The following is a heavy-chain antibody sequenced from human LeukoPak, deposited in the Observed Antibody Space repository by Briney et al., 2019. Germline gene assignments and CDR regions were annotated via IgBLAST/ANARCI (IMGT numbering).Heavy chain of an antibody. J-gene: IGHJ4*02. CDR2: IRTYNGNT. D-gene: IGHD6-25*01. Sequence: RASMKVSCKASGYTFTSYGISWVRQAPGQGLEWMGWIRTYNGNTNYAQKLQGRVTMTTDTSTSTAYMELRSLRSDDTAVYYCARDASSGLFDYWGQGTLVTVSS. V-gene: IGHV1-18*04. CDR1: GYTFTSYG. CDR3: ARDASSGLFDY.